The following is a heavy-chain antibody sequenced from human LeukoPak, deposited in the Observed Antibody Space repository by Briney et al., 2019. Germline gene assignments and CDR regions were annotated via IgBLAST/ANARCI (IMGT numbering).Heavy chain of an antibody. CDR1: GYSISSAYY. D-gene: IGHD6-13*01. J-gene: IGHJ4*02. V-gene: IGHV4-38-2*01. Sequence: SETLSPTCSVSGYSISSAYYWGWLRQPPGKELEWFGSINHTGTTYYNPSLKSRVTISVDTSKNHFSLKLRSVTAADTAVYYCARLAATGGFDWWGQGTLVTVSS. CDR2: INHTGTT. CDR3: ARLAATGGFDW.